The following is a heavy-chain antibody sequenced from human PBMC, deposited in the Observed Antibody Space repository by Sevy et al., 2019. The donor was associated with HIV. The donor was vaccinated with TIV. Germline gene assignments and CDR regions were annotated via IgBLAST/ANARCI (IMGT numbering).Heavy chain of an antibody. V-gene: IGHV3-33*06. CDR1: GFILNSYG. CDR2: IWYDGSNK. J-gene: IGHJ4*02. D-gene: IGHD1-26*01. Sequence: GGSLRLSCAVSGFILNSYGMHWVSQAPGEGLELVALIWYDGSNKYYADSVKGRFTISRDNVKNTLFLDMNSLRAEDTAIYYCAKDAGTYYLTYYFDSWGQGPLVTVSS. CDR3: AKDAGTYYLTYYFDS.